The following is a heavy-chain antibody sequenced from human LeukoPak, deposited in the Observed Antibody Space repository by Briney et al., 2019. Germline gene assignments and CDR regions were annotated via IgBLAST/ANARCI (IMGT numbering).Heavy chain of an antibody. J-gene: IGHJ4*02. CDR1: GFTFSSYW. CDR3: AREANARFDY. V-gene: IGHV3-7*01. CDR2: ISQDGREK. Sequence: GESLRLSCAASGFTFSSYWMSWLRQAPGKWLEWVATISQDGREKFYVDSAKGRFTVSRDNAKTSLFLQMNSLRAEDTAVYYCAREANARFDYWGQGTLVTVSS. D-gene: IGHD1-1*01.